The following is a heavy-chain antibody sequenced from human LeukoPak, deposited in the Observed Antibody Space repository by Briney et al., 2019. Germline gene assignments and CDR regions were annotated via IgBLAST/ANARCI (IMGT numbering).Heavy chain of an antibody. CDR1: GYTFTGYY. CDR3: ASSEPKNYYYGMDV. V-gene: IGHV1-2*02. D-gene: IGHD1-26*01. Sequence: GASVKVSCKASGYTFTGYYMHWVRQAPGQGLEWMGWINPNSGGTNYAQKFQGRVTMTRGTSISTAYMELSRLRSDDTAVYYCASSEPKNYYYGMDVWGQGTTVTVSS. J-gene: IGHJ6*02. CDR2: INPNSGGT.